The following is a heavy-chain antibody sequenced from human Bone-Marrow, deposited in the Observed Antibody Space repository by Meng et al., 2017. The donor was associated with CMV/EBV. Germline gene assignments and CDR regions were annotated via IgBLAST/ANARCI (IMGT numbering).Heavy chain of an antibody. CDR1: GGSFSSYY. J-gene: IGHJ4*02. V-gene: IGHV4-34*01. D-gene: IGHD1-26*01. CDR2: IKHSGAT. Sequence: SETLSLTCAMYGGSFSSYYWSWSRQSPGEGLEWDGKIKHSGATNYNQYLKSRVTISIDTSKNQLPMKLSSVTAADTAVYYCARVSQIKRKTWHRVSSETFDFWGQGTLVTVSS. CDR3: ARVSQIKRKTWHRVSSETFDF.